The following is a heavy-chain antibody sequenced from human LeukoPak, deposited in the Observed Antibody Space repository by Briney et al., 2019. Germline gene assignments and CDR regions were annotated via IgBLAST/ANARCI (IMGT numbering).Heavy chain of an antibody. J-gene: IGHJ4*02. V-gene: IGHV1-46*01. D-gene: IGHD3-22*01. Sequence: AASVKVSCKASGYTFTSCYMHWVRQAPGQGLEWMGMINPSGGSTSYAQKFQGRVTMTRDTSTSTVYMELSSLRSEDTAAYYCARDLASSGYYWDWGQGTLVTVSS. CDR2: INPSGGST. CDR3: ARDLASSGYYWD. CDR1: GYTFTSCY.